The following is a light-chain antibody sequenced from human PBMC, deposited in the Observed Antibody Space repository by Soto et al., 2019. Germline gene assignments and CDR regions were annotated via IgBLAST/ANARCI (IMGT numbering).Light chain of an antibody. CDR2: EVS. Sequence: QSVLAQPASVSGSPGQSITISCTGTSGDVGGYNYVSWYQQHPGKAPKLMIYEVSNRPSGVSNRFSGSKPGNTASLTISGLQAEDEADYYCSSYTSSSTLEFXGGTQMTVL. V-gene: IGLV2-14*01. CDR1: SGDVGGYNY. CDR3: SSYTSSSTLE. J-gene: IGLJ2*01.